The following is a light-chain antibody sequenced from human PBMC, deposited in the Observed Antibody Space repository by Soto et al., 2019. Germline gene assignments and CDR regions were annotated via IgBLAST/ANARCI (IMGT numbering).Light chain of an antibody. CDR2: GAF. V-gene: IGKV3-11*01. Sequence: EIVLTQSPATLSLSPGERATLSCRASQSVSSYLAWYQQKPGQAPRLLIYGAFNRATGIPARFSGSGSGTDFTLPISSLESEDFAVYHWQQYNNWWTFGQGTRVEIK. CDR1: QSVSSY. J-gene: IGKJ1*01. CDR3: QQYNNWWT.